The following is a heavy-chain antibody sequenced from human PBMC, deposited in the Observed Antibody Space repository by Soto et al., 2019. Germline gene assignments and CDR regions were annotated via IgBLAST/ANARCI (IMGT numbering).Heavy chain of an antibody. J-gene: IGHJ6*02. Sequence: SQTLSLTCAISGDSVSSNSAAWNWIRQSPSRGLEWLGRTYYRSKWYNDYAVSVKSRITINPDTSKNQFSLQLNSVTPEDTAVYYCAQTMVRGVIITSPSWYYRMDVCGQGTTVPVSS. CDR2: TYYRSKWYN. D-gene: IGHD3-10*01. V-gene: IGHV6-1*01. CDR1: GDSVSSNSAA. CDR3: AQTMVRGVIITSPSWYYRMDV.